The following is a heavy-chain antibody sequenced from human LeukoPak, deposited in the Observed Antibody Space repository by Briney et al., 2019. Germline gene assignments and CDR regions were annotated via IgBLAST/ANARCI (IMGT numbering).Heavy chain of an antibody. J-gene: IGHJ4*02. CDR2: INHSGST. D-gene: IGHD1-26*01. V-gene: IGHV4-34*01. Sequence: SETLSLTCAVYGGSFSGYYWSWLRQPPGKGLEWIGEINHSGSTNYNPSLKSRVTMSVDTSKNQFSLKLSSVTAADTAVYYCARVGGSNDFDYWGQGTLVTVSS. CDR3: ARVGGSNDFDY. CDR1: GGSFSGYY.